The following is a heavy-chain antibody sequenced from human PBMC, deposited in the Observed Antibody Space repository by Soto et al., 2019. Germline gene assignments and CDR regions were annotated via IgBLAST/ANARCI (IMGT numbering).Heavy chain of an antibody. CDR3: SSGPPLARTYAFDI. CDR1: GGTFSSYA. V-gene: IGHV1-69*13. D-gene: IGHD3-3*02. CDR2: IIPIFGTA. Sequence: SVKVSCKASGGTFSSYAISWVRQAPGQGLEWMGGIIPIFGTANYAQKFQGRVTITADESTSTAYMELSSLRSEDTAVYYCSSGPPLARTYAFDIWGQGTMVTVSS. J-gene: IGHJ3*02.